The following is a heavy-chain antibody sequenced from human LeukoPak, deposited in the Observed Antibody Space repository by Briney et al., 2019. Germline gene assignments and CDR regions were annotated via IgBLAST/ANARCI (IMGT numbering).Heavy chain of an antibody. V-gene: IGHV3-53*01. D-gene: IGHD3-16*01. J-gene: IGHJ6*03. CDR2: FYSGGAT. CDR3: ARAVGGAFYMDV. CDR1: GLTVNSSF. Sequence: GGSLRLSCVASGLTVNSSFITWVRQALGKGLEWVSVFYSGGATYYADSVKGRFTMSRDNSKNTLYLQMNSLRVEDTGMYYCARAVGGAFYMDVWGKGTPVTVSS.